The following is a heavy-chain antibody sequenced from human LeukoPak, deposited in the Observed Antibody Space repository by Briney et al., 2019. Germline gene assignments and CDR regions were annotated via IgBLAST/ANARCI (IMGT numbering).Heavy chain of an antibody. V-gene: IGHV3-7*01. J-gene: IGHJ6*03. Sequence: GGSLRLSCAASGFTFSSYWMSWVRQAPGKGLEWVANIKQDGSEKYYVDSVEGRFTISRDNAKNSLYLQMNSLRAEDTAVYYCARETGIAAAGTPFPYYYYYMDVWGKGTTVTVSS. CDR3: ARETGIAAAGTPFPYYYYYMDV. D-gene: IGHD6-13*01. CDR1: GFTFSSYW. CDR2: IKQDGSEK.